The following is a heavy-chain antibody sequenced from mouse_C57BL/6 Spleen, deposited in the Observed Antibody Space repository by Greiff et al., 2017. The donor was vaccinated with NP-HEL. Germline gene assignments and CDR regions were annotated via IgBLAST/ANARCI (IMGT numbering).Heavy chain of an antibody. J-gene: IGHJ3*01. CDR3: ATQQCFITTGGFAY. CDR1: GYAFTNYL. Sequence: QVHVKQSGAELVRPGTSVKVSCKASGYAFTNYLIEWVKQRPGQGLEWIGVINPGSGGTNYNEKFKGKATLTADKSSSTAYMQLSSLTSEDSAVYFCATQQCFITTGGFAYWGQGTLVTVSA. CDR2: INPGSGGT. D-gene: IGHD1-1*01. V-gene: IGHV1-54*01.